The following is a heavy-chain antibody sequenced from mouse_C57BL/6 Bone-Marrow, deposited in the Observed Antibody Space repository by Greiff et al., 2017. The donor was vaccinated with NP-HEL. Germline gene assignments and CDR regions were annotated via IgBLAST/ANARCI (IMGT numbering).Heavy chain of an antibody. J-gene: IGHJ4*01. CDR3: TGRGSNAMDY. CDR2: IRLKSDNYAT. D-gene: IGHD1-3*01. Sequence: DVKLVESGGGLVQPGGSMKLSCVASGFTFSNYWMNWVRQSPEKGLEWVAQIRLKSDNYATLYAESVKGRFTISRDDSKSSVYLQMNNLRAEDTGIYYCTGRGSNAMDYWGQGTSVTVSS. V-gene: IGHV6-3*01. CDR1: GFTFSNYW.